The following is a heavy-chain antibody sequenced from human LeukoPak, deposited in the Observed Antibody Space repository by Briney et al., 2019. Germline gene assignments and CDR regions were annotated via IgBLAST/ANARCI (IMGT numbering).Heavy chain of an antibody. D-gene: IGHD5-18*01. Sequence: GGSLRLSCAASGFSFSLYAMNWDRQAPGKGLEWISYIDSGSDDILHADSVRGRFAISRDNAKNTLYLEMNSLRAEDTAVYYCARDTYRPQLIDSWGQGTLVTVSS. V-gene: IGHV3-21*05. CDR3: ARDTYRPQLIDS. CDR2: IDSGSDDI. CDR1: GFSFSLYA. J-gene: IGHJ4*02.